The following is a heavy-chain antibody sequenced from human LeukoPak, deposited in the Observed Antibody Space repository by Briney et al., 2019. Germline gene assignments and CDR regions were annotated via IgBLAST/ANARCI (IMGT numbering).Heavy chain of an antibody. J-gene: IGHJ4*02. CDR3: AKRGTYFGWFDY. Sequence: PGGSLKLSCADSGLTFSNYDMSWVRQAPGKGLEWVSAISGSGGTTYYTESVKGRFTISRDNSKNTLYLQMNSLRGEDTAVYYCAKRGTYFGWFDYWGQGTLVTVSS. CDR2: ISGSGGTT. V-gene: IGHV3-23*01. CDR1: GLTFSNYD. D-gene: IGHD1-26*01.